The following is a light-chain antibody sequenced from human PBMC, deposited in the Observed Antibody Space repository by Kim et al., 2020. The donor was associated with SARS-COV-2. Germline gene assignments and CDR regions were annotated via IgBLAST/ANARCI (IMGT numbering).Light chain of an antibody. CDR2: DAS. V-gene: IGKV3-20*01. Sequence: EIVLTQSPGTLSLSPGERATLSCRASQSVSSNYLAWYQQKPGQTPRLLIYDASFRATGIPDRFSGSGSGTDFTLTISRLEPEDFAVYYCQQYVSPLPSGPGTKVDIK. CDR1: QSVSSNY. CDR3: QQYVSPLP. J-gene: IGKJ3*01.